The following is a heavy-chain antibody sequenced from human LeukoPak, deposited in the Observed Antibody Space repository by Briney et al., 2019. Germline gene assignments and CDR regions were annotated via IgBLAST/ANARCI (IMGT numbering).Heavy chain of an antibody. CDR3: AKDWGNKFASGSLYLDS. J-gene: IGHJ4*02. CDR2: IKQDGSEK. D-gene: IGHD3-10*01. V-gene: IGHV3-7*01. CDR1: GFTFSSYW. Sequence: GGSLRLSCAASGFTFSSYWMSWVRQAPGKGLEWVANIKQDGSEKYYVDSVKGRFTISRDNAKNSLYLQMNGLRPEDTAVYFCAKDWGNKFASGSLYLDSWGQGTLVTVSS.